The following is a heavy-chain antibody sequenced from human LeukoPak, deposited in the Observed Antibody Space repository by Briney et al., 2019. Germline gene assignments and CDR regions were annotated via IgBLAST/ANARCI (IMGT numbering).Heavy chain of an antibody. Sequence: KVSCKASGGTFSSYAISWVRQAPGQGLEWMGRIIPIFGIANYAQKFQGRVTITADKSTSTAYIELSSLRSEDTAVYYCARRGYSGYDDYYYYGMDVWGQGTTVTVSS. CDR3: ARRGYSGYDDYYYYGMDV. D-gene: IGHD5-12*01. CDR1: GGTFSSYA. V-gene: IGHV1-69*04. J-gene: IGHJ6*02. CDR2: IIPIFGIA.